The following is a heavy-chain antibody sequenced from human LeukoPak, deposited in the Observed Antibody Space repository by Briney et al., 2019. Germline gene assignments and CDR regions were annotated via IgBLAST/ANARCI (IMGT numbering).Heavy chain of an antibody. V-gene: IGHV4-61*02. J-gene: IGHJ4*02. CDR3: ASHYYDSSGYSL. CDR1: GRSISSASYY. D-gene: IGHD3-22*01. CDR2: IYTSGST. Sequence: SETLSLTCSVSGRSISSASYYWSWIRQPAGKGLEWIGRIYTSGSTNYNPSLKSRVTMSVDTSKNQFSLKLSSVTAADTAVYYCASHYYDSSGYSLWGQGTLVTVSS.